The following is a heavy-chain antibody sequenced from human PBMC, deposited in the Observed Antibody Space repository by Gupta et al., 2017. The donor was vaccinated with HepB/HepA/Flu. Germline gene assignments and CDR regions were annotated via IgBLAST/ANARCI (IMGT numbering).Heavy chain of an antibody. J-gene: IGHJ4*02. CDR3: SRDTFGPFDF. CDR2: MNKDGSVI. V-gene: IGHV3-74*01. D-gene: IGHD2/OR15-2a*01. Sequence: LAVSGGGLGQPGGTLTPPRPASGFTLSSHWMHWVRQAPGKGLVWVSRMNKDGSVITYADSVKGRLTISRDNTKNALYLQMNSLRAEDTARYYCSRDTFGPFDFWGQGTLVTVSS. CDR1: GFTLSSHW.